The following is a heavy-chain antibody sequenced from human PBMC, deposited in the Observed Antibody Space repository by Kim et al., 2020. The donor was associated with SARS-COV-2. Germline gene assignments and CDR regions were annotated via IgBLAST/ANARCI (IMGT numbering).Heavy chain of an antibody. D-gene: IGHD3-9*01. CDR3: ARGRYFDWFYMDL. V-gene: IGHV3-74*03. CDR1: GFTFSSYW. Sequence: GGSLRLSCAVSGFTFSSYWMYWVRQVPGKGLVWVSRISSDGRTTTYGDSVEGRFTISRDNAKNTLYLQMNSLRVEDTAVYYCARGRYFDWFYMDLWGKGTTVTVSS. CDR2: ISSDGRTT. J-gene: IGHJ6*04.